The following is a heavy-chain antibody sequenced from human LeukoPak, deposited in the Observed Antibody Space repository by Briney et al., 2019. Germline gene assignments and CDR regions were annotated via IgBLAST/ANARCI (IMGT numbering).Heavy chain of an antibody. J-gene: IGHJ5*02. CDR3: ARDAVDRPSTHVWGSYRPTNWFDP. D-gene: IGHD3-16*02. Sequence: ASVKVSCKASGGTFSSYTISWVRQAPGQGLEWMGRIIPILGIANYAQKFQGRVTITADKSTSTAYMELSSLRSEDTAVYYCARDAVDRPSTHVWGSYRPTNWFDPWGQGTLVTVSS. V-gene: IGHV1-69*04. CDR2: IIPILGIA. CDR1: GGTFSSYT.